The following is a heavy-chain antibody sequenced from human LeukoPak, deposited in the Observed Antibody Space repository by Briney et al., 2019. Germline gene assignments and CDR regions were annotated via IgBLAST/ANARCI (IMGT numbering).Heavy chain of an antibody. V-gene: IGHV3-30-3*01. CDR2: ISYDGGKT. Sequence: GGSLGLSCAASGFIFGGYAMHWVRQAPGKGLQWLAVISYDGGKTYYADSVEGRFTISRDNSKNTVYLEINSLRSEDTAIYYCARGFNDFWSGSQLEYWGQGTLVTVSS. D-gene: IGHD3-3*01. CDR1: GFIFGGYA. J-gene: IGHJ4*02. CDR3: ARGFNDFWSGSQLEY.